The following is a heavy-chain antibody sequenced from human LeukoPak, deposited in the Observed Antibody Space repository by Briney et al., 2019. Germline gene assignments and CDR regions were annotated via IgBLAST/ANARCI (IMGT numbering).Heavy chain of an antibody. Sequence: SETLSLTCTVSGGSISSSSYYWGWIRQPPGKGLEWIGSIYYSGSTYYNPSLKSRVITSVDTSKNQFPLKLSSVTAADTAVYYCARQRLDFWSGYYTGMSLGYFDLWGRGTLLTVSS. CDR1: GGSISSSSYY. J-gene: IGHJ2*01. D-gene: IGHD3-3*01. V-gene: IGHV4-39*01. CDR2: IYYSGST. CDR3: ARQRLDFWSGYYTGMSLGYFDL.